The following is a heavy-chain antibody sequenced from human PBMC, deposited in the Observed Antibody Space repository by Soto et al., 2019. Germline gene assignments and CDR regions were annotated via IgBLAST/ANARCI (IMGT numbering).Heavy chain of an antibody. J-gene: IGHJ3*02. Sequence: ASVKVSCKASGYTFTSYDINWVRQATGQGLEWMGWMNPNSGNTGYAQKFQGRVTMTRTTSISTAYMELSSLRSEDTAVYYCASRIAAAGTRGAFDIWGQGTMVTVSS. V-gene: IGHV1-8*01. CDR2: MNPNSGNT. CDR3: ASRIAAAGTRGAFDI. CDR1: GYTFTSYD. D-gene: IGHD6-13*01.